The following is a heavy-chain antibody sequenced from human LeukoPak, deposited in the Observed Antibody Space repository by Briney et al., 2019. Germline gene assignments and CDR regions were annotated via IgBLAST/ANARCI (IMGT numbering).Heavy chain of an antibody. CDR3: ARGSFFDY. Sequence: GASVKVSCKASGYTFTGYYMHWVRQAPGQGLEWMGWMNPNSGNTGYAQKFQGRVTMTRNTSISTAYMELSSLRSEDTAVYYCARGSFFDYWGQGTLVTVSS. J-gene: IGHJ4*02. CDR2: MNPNSGNT. CDR1: GYTFTGYY. V-gene: IGHV1-8*02.